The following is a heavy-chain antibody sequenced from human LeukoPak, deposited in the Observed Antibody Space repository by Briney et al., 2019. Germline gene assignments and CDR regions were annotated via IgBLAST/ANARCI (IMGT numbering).Heavy chain of an antibody. Sequence: GGSLRLSCAASGFTFSSYWMHWVRQAPGKGLVWVSRINSDGSSTSYADSVKGRFTISRDNAKNTLYLQMNSLRAEDTAVYYCARVGVNYYDSSGYYYYMDVWGKGTTVTVSS. CDR1: GFTFSSYW. CDR2: INSDGSST. D-gene: IGHD3-22*01. CDR3: ARVGVNYYDSSGYYYYMDV. V-gene: IGHV3-74*01. J-gene: IGHJ6*03.